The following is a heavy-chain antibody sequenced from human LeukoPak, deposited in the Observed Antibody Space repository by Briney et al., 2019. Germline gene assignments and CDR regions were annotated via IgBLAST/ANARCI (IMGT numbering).Heavy chain of an antibody. D-gene: IGHD3-22*01. CDR3: ARWRDSSGYYYGYYYGMDV. CDR2: IYYSGST. CDR1: GGSISSGDYY. Sequence: PSETLSLTCTVSGGSISSGDYYWSWIRQPPGKGLEWIGYIYYSGSTYYNPSLKSRVTISVDTSKNQFSLKLSSVTAADTAVYYCARWRDSSGYYYGYYYGMDVWGQGTTVTVSS. J-gene: IGHJ6*02. V-gene: IGHV4-30-4*01.